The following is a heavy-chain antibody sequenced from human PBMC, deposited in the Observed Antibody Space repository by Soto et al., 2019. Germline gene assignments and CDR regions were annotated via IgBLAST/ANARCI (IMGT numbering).Heavy chain of an antibody. V-gene: IGHV4-30-4*02. CDR1: GGSINSGDYY. CDR2: LYYSGST. Sequence: TSETLSLTCTVSGGSINSGDYYWSWIRQPPGTCLEWIGYLYYSGSTDYNPSLKRRVPISVDTSKNQFSLKLSSVTPSDTAVYYCSRLGGVATIDWHDPWGQGTLDTVSS. J-gene: IGHJ5*02. D-gene: IGHD5-12*01. CDR3: SRLGGVATIDWHDP.